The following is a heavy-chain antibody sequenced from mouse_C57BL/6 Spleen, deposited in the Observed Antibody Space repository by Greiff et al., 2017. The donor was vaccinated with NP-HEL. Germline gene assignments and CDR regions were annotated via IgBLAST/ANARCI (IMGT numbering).Heavy chain of an antibody. CDR1: GFTFSDYG. CDR3: ARNYGSSYWFAY. Sequence: EVKLVESGGGLVKPGGSLKLSCAASGFTFSDYGMHWVRQAPEKGLEWVAYISSGSSTIYYADTVKGRFTFSRDNAKNTLFLQMTSLRSEDTAMYYCARNYGSSYWFAYWGQGTLVTVSA. J-gene: IGHJ3*01. CDR2: ISSGSSTI. D-gene: IGHD1-1*01. V-gene: IGHV5-17*01.